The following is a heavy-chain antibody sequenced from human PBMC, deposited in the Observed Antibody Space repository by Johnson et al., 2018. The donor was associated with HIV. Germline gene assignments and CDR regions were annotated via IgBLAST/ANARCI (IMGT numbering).Heavy chain of an antibody. J-gene: IGHJ3*01. D-gene: IGHD2-15*01. CDR2: INGDGTGS. CDR3: ARTSCSGARCLGYDPFDV. V-gene: IGHV3-74*01. Sequence: VQLVESGGGLVQPGGSLRLSCAASGFAFRTYWMVWVRQVPGKRPVWVARINGDGTGSTYADSVTGRFTIARDNAKNTLYLEMKSLRREDTAVYYCARTSCSGARCLGYDPFDVWGQGAMVTVSS. CDR1: GFAFRTYW.